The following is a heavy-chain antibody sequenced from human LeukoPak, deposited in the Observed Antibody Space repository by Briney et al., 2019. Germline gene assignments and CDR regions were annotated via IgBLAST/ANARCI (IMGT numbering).Heavy chain of an antibody. Sequence: PGGSLRLSCAASGFTFSSYWMSWVRQAPGKGLEWVANIKQDGSEKYYVDSVKGRFTISRDNAKNSLYLQMNSLRAKDTAVYCCARGLTRDYYYYMDVWGKGTTVTVSS. J-gene: IGHJ6*03. CDR3: ARGLTRDYYYYMDV. CDR1: GFTFSSYW. V-gene: IGHV3-7*01. D-gene: IGHD2-21*01. CDR2: IKQDGSEK.